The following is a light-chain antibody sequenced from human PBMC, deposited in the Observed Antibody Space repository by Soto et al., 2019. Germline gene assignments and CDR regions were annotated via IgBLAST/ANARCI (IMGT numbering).Light chain of an antibody. CDR1: QSVNSNY. CDR3: QQYGSSPRT. V-gene: IGKV3-20*01. CDR2: GAS. Sequence: EIVLTQSPGTLSMFPGERATLSCRASQSVNSNYLAWYQQRRGQAPRLLIYGASTRATGIPDRFSGSGSGTDFTLTISRLEPEDFAVYYCQQYGSSPRTFGQGTKVDIK. J-gene: IGKJ1*01.